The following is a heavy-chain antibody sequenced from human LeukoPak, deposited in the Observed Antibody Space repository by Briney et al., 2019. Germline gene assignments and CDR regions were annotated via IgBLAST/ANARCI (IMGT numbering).Heavy chain of an antibody. CDR2: IYSGGST. Sequence: GGSLRLSCAASGFTVSSNYMSWVRQAPGKGLEWVSVIYSGGSTYYADSVKGRFTIPRDNSKNTLYLQMNSLRDEDTAMYYCARLGLNWGLDYWGQGTLVTVSS. J-gene: IGHJ4*02. D-gene: IGHD7-27*01. V-gene: IGHV3-66*04. CDR3: ARLGLNWGLDY. CDR1: GFTVSSNY.